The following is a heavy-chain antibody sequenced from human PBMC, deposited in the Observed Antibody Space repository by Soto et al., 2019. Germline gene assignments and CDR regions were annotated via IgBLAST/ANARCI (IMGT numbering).Heavy chain of an antibody. Sequence: GSLRLSCAASGFTFSSYGMHWVRQAPGKGLEWVAVISYDGSNKYYADSVKGRFTISRDNSKNTLYLQMNSLRAEDTAVYYCARHFVYQYSWYYYYMDVWGKGTTVTVSS. D-gene: IGHD2-15*01. CDR3: ARHFVYQYSWYYYYMDV. CDR1: GFTFSSYG. J-gene: IGHJ6*03. CDR2: ISYDGSNK. V-gene: IGHV3-30*03.